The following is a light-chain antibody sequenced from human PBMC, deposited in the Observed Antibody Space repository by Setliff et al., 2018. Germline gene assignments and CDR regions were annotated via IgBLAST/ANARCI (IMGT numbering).Light chain of an antibody. CDR3: SSYTSSSTYV. J-gene: IGLJ1*01. CDR1: SSDVGGYNY. V-gene: IGLV2-14*01. CDR2: DVN. Sequence: QSVLTQPASVSESPGQSITISCTGTSSDVGGYNYVSWYQQHPGKAPKLMIYDVNKRPSGVSNRFSGSKSGNTASLTISGLQAEDEADYYCSSYTSSSTYVFGTGTKATV.